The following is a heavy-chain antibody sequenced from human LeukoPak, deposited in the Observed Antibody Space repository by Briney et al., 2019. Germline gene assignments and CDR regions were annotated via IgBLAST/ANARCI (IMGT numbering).Heavy chain of an antibody. CDR2: IWYDGSNK. J-gene: IGHJ4*02. CDR1: RFTFSTYS. D-gene: IGHD3-22*01. CDR3: AREHGTGYSDSSGYEQIDY. Sequence: PGGSLRLSCAASRFTFSTYSMHWGRQAPGKGLEWVAVIWYDGSNKYYADSVKGPFTISRENSKNTLYLQMNSMRAADTAVYYCAREHGTGYSDSSGYEQIDYWGQGTLVTVSS. V-gene: IGHV3-33*01.